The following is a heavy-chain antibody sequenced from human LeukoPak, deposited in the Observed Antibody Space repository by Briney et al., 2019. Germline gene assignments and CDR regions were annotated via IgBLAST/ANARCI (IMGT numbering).Heavy chain of an antibody. V-gene: IGHV4-34*01. Sequence: SETLPLTCAVYGGSFSGYYWSWIRQPPGKGLEWIGEINHSGSTNYNPSLKSRVTISVDTSKNQFSLKLSSVTAADTAVYYCARSIAAAGTGWFDPWGQGTLVTVSS. CDR3: ARSIAAAGTGWFDP. CDR2: INHSGST. J-gene: IGHJ5*02. D-gene: IGHD6-13*01. CDR1: GGSFSGYY.